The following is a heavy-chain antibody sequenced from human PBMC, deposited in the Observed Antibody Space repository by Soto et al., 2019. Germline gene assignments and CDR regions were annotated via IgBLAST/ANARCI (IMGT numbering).Heavy chain of an antibody. CDR3: VRGTPTPGLDI. CDR2: MSYDGSDT. J-gene: IGHJ5*01. V-gene: IGHV3-30*03. Sequence: GGSLRLSCVGSGFIFSNNGMHWVRQTPGKGLEWVAFMSYDGSDTFYADSVKGRFTISRDNSKNTLFLHMSNLRAEDTAIYYCVRGTPTPGLDIWGHGTPVTVSS. D-gene: IGHD1-1*01. CDR1: GFIFSNNG.